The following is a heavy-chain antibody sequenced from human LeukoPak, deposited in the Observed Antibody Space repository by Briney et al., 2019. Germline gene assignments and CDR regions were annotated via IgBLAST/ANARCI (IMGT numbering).Heavy chain of an antibody. J-gene: IGHJ4*02. CDR2: IYSGGST. CDR1: GFTLRSYT. CDR3: ARDQGCSGGNCYSGN. Sequence: GGSLRLSCAASGFTLRSYTMNWVRQAPGKGLEWVSVIYSGGSTYYADSVKGRFTISRDNSKNTLYLQMNSLRAEDTAVYYCARDQGCSGGNCYSGNWGQGTLVTVSS. V-gene: IGHV3-66*01. D-gene: IGHD2-15*01.